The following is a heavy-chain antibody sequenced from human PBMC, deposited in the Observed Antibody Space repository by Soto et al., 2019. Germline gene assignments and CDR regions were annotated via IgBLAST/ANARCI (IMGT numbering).Heavy chain of an antibody. CDR1: GYTFTSYD. J-gene: IGHJ4*02. Sequence: ASVKVSCKASGYTFTSYDISWVRQAPGQGLEWMGWISAYNGYTNYAQKIQGRVTMTTDTSTSTAYVELRSLRSDDTAVYYCARDMGGLDDFDYWGQGTLVTVSS. V-gene: IGHV1-18*04. CDR2: ISAYNGYT. CDR3: ARDMGGLDDFDY. D-gene: IGHD3-16*01.